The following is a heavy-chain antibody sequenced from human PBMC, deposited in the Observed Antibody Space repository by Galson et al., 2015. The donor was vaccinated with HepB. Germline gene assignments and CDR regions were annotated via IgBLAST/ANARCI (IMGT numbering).Heavy chain of an antibody. Sequence: SLRLSCAGSGVTFGDYSLYWFRQAPGKGLEWVGFIRNKAYGETTQYAASVKGRFTISRDDSKSIACLQMDSLKTEDTAVYFCSRGHLFGVIWGQGTLVTVSS. D-gene: IGHD3-10*02. V-gene: IGHV3-49*03. CDR3: SRGHLFGVI. CDR1: GVTFGDYS. CDR2: IRNKAYGETT. J-gene: IGHJ4*02.